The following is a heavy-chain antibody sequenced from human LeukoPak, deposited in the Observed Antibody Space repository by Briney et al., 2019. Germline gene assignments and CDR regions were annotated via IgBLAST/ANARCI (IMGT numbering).Heavy chain of an antibody. Sequence: RSGGSLRLSCAASGFTFDDYAIHWVRQAPGKGLEWVSGIGWNGGNIAYADSVRGRFTISRDNPKNSLYLQMNNLRAEDTALYYCAKAQARIIAAVQHFDFWGQGALVTVSS. V-gene: IGHV3-9*01. CDR2: IGWNGGNI. CDR1: GFTFDDYA. J-gene: IGHJ4*02. CDR3: AKAQARIIAAVQHFDF. D-gene: IGHD6-13*01.